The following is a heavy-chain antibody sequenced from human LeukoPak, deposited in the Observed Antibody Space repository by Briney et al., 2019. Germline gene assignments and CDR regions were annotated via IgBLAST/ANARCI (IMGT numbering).Heavy chain of an antibody. CDR2: ISKDGRNK. CDR3: AREDREYLTDAFDV. Sequence: GGSLRLSCAGSRSTFSNYTFHWVRQAPGKGLEWVAAISKDGRNKYYADSVRGRFTFSRDNSKNTVYLQMNSLRFEDTAIYFCAREDREYLTDAFDVWGQGTMVTVSS. CDR1: RSTFSNYT. V-gene: IGHV3-30*04. J-gene: IGHJ3*01. D-gene: IGHD3-10*01.